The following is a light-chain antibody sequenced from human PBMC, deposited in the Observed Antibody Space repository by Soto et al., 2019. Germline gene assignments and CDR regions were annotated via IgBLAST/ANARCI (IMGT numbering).Light chain of an antibody. CDR1: QRVNNW. V-gene: IGKV1-5*01. J-gene: IGKJ1*01. CDR2: GAS. Sequence: DIQMTQSPSSLSESVGDRVTITCRASQRVNNWLSWYMQTPGKAPILLIYGASSIESGVPSRFCGSRSGTEFALTISSLHPDDFATYYCQEYNEYSAWTLGQGTKVDIK. CDR3: QEYNEYSAWT.